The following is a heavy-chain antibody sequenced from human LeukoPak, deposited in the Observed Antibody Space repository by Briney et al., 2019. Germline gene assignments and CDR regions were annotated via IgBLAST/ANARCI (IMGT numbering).Heavy chain of an antibody. CDR3: AREGHSSGYYPSGFDY. D-gene: IGHD3-22*01. CDR1: GFTFSSYS. Sequence: PGGSLRLSCAASGFTFSSYSMNWVRQAPGKGLEWVSSISSSSSYIYYADSVKGRFTISRDNAKNSLYLQMNSLRAEDTAVYYYAREGHSSGYYPSGFDYWGQGTLVTVSS. CDR2: ISSSSSYI. J-gene: IGHJ4*02. V-gene: IGHV3-21*01.